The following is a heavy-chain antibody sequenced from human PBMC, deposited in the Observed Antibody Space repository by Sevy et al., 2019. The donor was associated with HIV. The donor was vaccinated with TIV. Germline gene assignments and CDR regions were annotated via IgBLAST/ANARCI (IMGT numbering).Heavy chain of an antibody. V-gene: IGHV4-59*08. D-gene: IGHD1-26*01. CDR3: AGENAWGRGYS. Sequence: SETLSLTCTVSGGSITSLYWNWIRQPPGKGLEWIANIYYNGHIKYNPSLKSRVTLSLDTSKNPFSLRLSSVTAADTAMYYCAGENAWGRGYSWGQGTLVTVSS. CDR2: IYYNGHI. J-gene: IGHJ4*02. CDR1: GGSITSLY.